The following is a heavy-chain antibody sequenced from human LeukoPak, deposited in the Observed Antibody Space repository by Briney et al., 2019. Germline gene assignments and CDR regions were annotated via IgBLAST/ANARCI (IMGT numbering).Heavy chain of an antibody. J-gene: IGHJ4*02. Sequence: GGSLRLSCAASGFTFSGYAMSWVRQAPGKGLEWVSTITGGGGTTYYADSVNGRFTISRDNSKNTLYLQMNNMRSEDTALYYCAKARGYCSGGDCYSGFDYWGQGTLVTVSS. CDR2: ITGGGGTT. CDR3: AKARGYCSGGDCYSGFDY. CDR1: GFTFSGYA. D-gene: IGHD2-15*01. V-gene: IGHV3-23*01.